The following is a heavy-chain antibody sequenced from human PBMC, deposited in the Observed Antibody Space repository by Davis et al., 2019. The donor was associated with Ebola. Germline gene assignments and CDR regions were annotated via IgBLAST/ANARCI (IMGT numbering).Heavy chain of an antibody. CDR2: INPNSGGT. CDR3: AREEYYYGSGSYSMGYFDL. Sequence: ASVKVSCKASGYTFTSYHMHWVRQAPGQGLEWMGRINPNSGGTNYAQKFQGRVTMTRDTSISTAYMELSRLRSDDTAVYYCAREEYYYGSGSYSMGYFDLWGRGTLVTVSS. J-gene: IGHJ2*01. CDR1: GYTFTSYH. D-gene: IGHD3-10*01. V-gene: IGHV1-2*06.